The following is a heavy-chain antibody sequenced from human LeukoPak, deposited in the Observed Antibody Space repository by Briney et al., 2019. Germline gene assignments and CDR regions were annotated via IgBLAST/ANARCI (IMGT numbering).Heavy chain of an antibody. D-gene: IGHD6-19*01. CDR2: ISWNSGSI. CDR3: AKDSGPPSSSGWFIFWFDP. CDR1: GFTFDDYA. V-gene: IGHV3-9*01. Sequence: GGSLRLSCAASGFTFDDYAMHWVRQVPGKGLEWVSGISWNSGSIGYADSVKGRFTISRDNAKNSLYLQMNSLRAEDTALYYCAKDSGPPSSSGWFIFWFDPWGQGTLVTVSS. J-gene: IGHJ5*02.